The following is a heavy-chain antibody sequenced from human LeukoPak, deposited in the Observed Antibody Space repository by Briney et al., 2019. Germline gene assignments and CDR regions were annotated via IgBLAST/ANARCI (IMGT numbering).Heavy chain of an antibody. CDR3: ARLKYYWFDP. CDR2: IYTSGST. J-gene: IGHJ5*02. D-gene: IGHD3-10*01. CDR1: GGSISRYY. V-gene: IGHV4-4*09. Sequence: SETLSLTCTVSGGSISRYYWSWIRQPPGKGLEWIGYIYTSGSTNYNPSLKSRVTISVDTSKNQFSLKLSSVTAADTAVYYCARLKYYWFDPWGQGTLVTVSS.